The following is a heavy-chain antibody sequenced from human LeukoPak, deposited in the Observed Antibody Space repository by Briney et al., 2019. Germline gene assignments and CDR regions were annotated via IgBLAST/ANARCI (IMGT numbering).Heavy chain of an antibody. CDR1: GFTFSSYA. CDR2: ISGSGGST. Sequence: GGSLRLSCAASGFTFSSYAMSWVRQAPGKGLEWVSAISGSGGSTYYADSVKVRFTISRDNSKNTLYLQMNSLRAEDTAVYYCAKDLGLERPKYYFDYWGQGTLVTVSS. V-gene: IGHV3-23*01. D-gene: IGHD1-1*01. J-gene: IGHJ4*02. CDR3: AKDLGLERPKYYFDY.